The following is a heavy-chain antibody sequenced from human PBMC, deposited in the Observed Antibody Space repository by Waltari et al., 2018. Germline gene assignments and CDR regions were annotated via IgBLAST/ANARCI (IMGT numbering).Heavy chain of an antibody. V-gene: IGHV4-38-2*02. CDR2: IYHSGRT. D-gene: IGHD5-18*01. CDR3: AREDTWIQLWAGAFDI. J-gene: IGHJ3*02. CDR1: GYSISSGYY. Sequence: QVQLQESGPGLVKPSETLSLTCAVSGYSISSGYYWGWIRQPPGKGLEWIGSIYHSGRTYYNPSLKSRVTISVDTSKNQFSLKLSSVTAADTAVYYCAREDTWIQLWAGAFDIWGQGTMVTVSS.